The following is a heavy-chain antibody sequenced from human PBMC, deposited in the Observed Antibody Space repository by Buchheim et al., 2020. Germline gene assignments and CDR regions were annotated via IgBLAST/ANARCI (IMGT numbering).Heavy chain of an antibody. CDR3: ARDKPNYYDSSGYWAVGRDYYYYGMDV. CDR1: GFTFSSYR. V-gene: IGHV3-7*01. D-gene: IGHD3-22*01. CDR2: IKQDGSEK. Sequence: EVQLVESGGGLVQPGGSLRLSCAASGFTFSSYRMSWVRQAPGKGLELVANIKQDGSEKYYVDSVKGRFTISRDNAKNSLYLQMNRRRAEDTAVYYCARDKPNYYDSSGYWAVGRDYYYYGMDVWGQGTT. J-gene: IGHJ6*02.